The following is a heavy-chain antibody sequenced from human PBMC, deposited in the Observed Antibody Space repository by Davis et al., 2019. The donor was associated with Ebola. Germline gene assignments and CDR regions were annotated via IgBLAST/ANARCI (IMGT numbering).Heavy chain of an antibody. CDR1: GYSISSGFS. CDR3: TTFVVVVAATVYAFDI. V-gene: IGHV3-15*01. J-gene: IGHJ3*02. Sequence: PSETLSLTCTVSGYSISSGFSWGWIRQPPGKGLEWVGRIKSKTDVGTTDYAAPVKGRFTISRDDSKNTLYLQMNSLKTEDTAVYYCTTFVVVVAATVYAFDIWGQGTMVTVSS. D-gene: IGHD2-15*01. CDR2: IKSKTDVGTT.